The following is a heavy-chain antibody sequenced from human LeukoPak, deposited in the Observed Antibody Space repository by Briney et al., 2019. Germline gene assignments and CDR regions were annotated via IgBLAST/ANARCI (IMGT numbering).Heavy chain of an antibody. V-gene: IGHV3-74*01. CDR3: ARELYGDYGADY. Sequence: GGSLRLSCAASGFTFSDHWMHWVRQAPGKGLVWVSRIKSDGSTTNYADSVEGRFTISRDNAKNTLYLQLNSLRAEDTAVYYCARELYGDYGADYWGQGTQGTVSS. CDR1: GFTFSDHW. D-gene: IGHD4-17*01. CDR2: IKSDGSTT. J-gene: IGHJ4*02.